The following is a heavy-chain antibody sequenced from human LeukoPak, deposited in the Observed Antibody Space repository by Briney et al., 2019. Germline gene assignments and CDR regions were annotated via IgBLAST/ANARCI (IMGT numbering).Heavy chain of an antibody. V-gene: IGHV3-30*18. CDR1: GFTFSTFG. D-gene: IGHD6-13*01. CDR2: ISYDGSNK. J-gene: IGHJ4*02. Sequence: GGSLRLSCAASGFTFSTFGMHWVRQAPGKGLEWVAVISYDGSNKYYGDSVKGRFTISRDNSKNTLYLQMNSLRAEDTAVYYCAKKFPGTVAAGPDHWGQGTLCTVSS. CDR3: AKKFPGTVAAGPDH.